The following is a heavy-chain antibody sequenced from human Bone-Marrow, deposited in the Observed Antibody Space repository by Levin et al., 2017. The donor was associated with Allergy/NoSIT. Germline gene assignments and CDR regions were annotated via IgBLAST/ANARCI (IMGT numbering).Heavy chain of an antibody. CDR2: IYSSGST. CDR3: ARADVYIVAVPTVIGWFDP. V-gene: IGHV4-30-4*01. Sequence: PSETLSLTCSVSGDSIISDDYYWSWIRQPPGKGLEWIGYIYSSGSTSYNPSLKSRVSISLDTSKNQFYLKLTSVTAADTAVYFCARADVYIVAVPTVIGWFDPWGQGTLVTVSS. CDR1: GDSIISDDYY. D-gene: IGHD2-2*01. J-gene: IGHJ5*02.